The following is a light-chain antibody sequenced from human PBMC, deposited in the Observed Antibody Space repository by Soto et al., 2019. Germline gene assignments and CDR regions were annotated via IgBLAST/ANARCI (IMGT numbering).Light chain of an antibody. CDR1: SSDVGAFNY. CDR3: NSYTTSSTYV. V-gene: IGLV2-14*03. Sequence: SALTQPASVSGSPGQAITISCSGTSSDVGAFNYVSWYQQHPGKAPKLMIYDVSNRPSGVSNRFSGSKSGNTASLTISGLRAEDEADYYCNSYTTSSTYVFGTGTKVTVL. J-gene: IGLJ1*01. CDR2: DVS.